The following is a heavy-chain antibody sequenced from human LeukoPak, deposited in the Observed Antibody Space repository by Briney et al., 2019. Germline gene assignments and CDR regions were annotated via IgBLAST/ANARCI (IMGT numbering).Heavy chain of an antibody. Sequence: SETLSLTCTVSGGSISSGGYYWSWIRQHLGKGLEWIGYIYYSGSTYYNPSLKSRVTISVDTSKNQFSLKLSSVTAADTAVYYCARFYGAGTAGFDYWGQGTLVTVSS. J-gene: IGHJ4*02. CDR3: ARFYGAGTAGFDY. CDR2: IYYSGST. CDR1: GGSISSGGYY. D-gene: IGHD6-13*01. V-gene: IGHV4-31*03.